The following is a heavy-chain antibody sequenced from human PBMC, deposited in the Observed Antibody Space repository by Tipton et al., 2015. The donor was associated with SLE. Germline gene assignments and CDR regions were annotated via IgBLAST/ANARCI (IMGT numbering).Heavy chain of an antibody. CDR1: GVSVSSYY. CDR2: VYTNGST. Sequence: TLSLTCTVSGVSVSSYYWSWIRQPPGKGLEWIGYVYTNGSTIYNPSLKSRVTISVDTSKNQVSLKLNSVTAADTAVYYCARGKTRVEYWGQGTLVTVSS. J-gene: IGHJ4*02. CDR3: ARGKTRVEY. V-gene: IGHV4-4*08. D-gene: IGHD1-14*01.